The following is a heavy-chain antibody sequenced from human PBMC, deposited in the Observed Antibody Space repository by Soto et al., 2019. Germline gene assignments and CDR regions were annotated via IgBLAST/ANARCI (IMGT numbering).Heavy chain of an antibody. Sequence: VQLVQSGAEVKKPGESLKFSCKGSVYSFTSYWIGWVRQMPGKGLEWMGSIYPGDSDTRYSPSFQGQVTISADKSISTPYLQWSRPKASDTAMYYCARPSCSRGICYRACDIWGLGTMVTVSS. CDR2: IYPGDSDT. CDR1: VYSFTSYW. V-gene: IGHV5-51*01. D-gene: IGHD2-15*01. CDR3: ARPSCSRGICYRACDI. J-gene: IGHJ3*02.